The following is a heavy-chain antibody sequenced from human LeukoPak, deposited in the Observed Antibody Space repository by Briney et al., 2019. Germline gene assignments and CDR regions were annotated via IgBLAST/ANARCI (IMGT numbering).Heavy chain of an antibody. J-gene: IGHJ3*02. Sequence: ASVKVSCKASGYTFTSYYMHWVRQAPGQGLEWMGIINPSGGSTSYAQKFRGRVTMTRDTSTSTVYMELSSLRSEDTAVYYCARGGCCSSTSCYYPTEAFDIWGQGTMVTVSS. CDR1: GYTFTSYY. CDR2: INPSGGST. V-gene: IGHV1-46*01. CDR3: ARGGCCSSTSCYYPTEAFDI. D-gene: IGHD2-2*01.